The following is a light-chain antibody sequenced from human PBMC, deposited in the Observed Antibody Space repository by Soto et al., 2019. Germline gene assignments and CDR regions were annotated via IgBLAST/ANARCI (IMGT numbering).Light chain of an antibody. CDR3: SSYTSSNTPLV. CDR2: EVS. Sequence: QSALTQPASVSGSPGQSITISCTGTSSDVGGYNYVSWYQQYPGKAPKLMIYEVSNRPSGVSNRFSGSKSGNTASLTISGLQAEDEADYYCSSYTSSNTPLVFGGGTKLTVL. V-gene: IGLV2-14*01. J-gene: IGLJ2*01. CDR1: SSDVGGYNY.